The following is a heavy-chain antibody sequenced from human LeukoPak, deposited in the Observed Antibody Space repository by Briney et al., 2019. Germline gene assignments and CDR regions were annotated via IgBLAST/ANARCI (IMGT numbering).Heavy chain of an antibody. CDR2: INPNSGGT. Sequence: GASVKVSCKASGYTFTGYYMHWVRQAPGQGLEWMGWINPNSGGTNYAQKFQGRVTMTRDTSISTAYMELSRLRSDDTAVYYCARDAGFHDYGREFDCWGQGTLVTVSS. J-gene: IGHJ4*02. D-gene: IGHD4-17*01. CDR3: ARDAGFHDYGREFDC. CDR1: GYTFTGYY. V-gene: IGHV1-2*02.